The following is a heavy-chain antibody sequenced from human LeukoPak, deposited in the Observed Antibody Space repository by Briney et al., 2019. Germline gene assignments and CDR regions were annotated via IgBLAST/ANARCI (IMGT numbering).Heavy chain of an antibody. Sequence: SETLSLTCTVSSDSISSGSYYWSWIRQPVGKELEWIGRIHTSGSTDYNPSLRSRVTISLDTSKNHFSLQLSSVTAADTAVYCCARGVSQVRGMWFDPWGQGTLVTVSP. V-gene: IGHV4-61*02. CDR2: IHTSGST. CDR1: SDSISSGSYY. CDR3: ARGVSQVRGMWFDP. D-gene: IGHD3-10*01. J-gene: IGHJ5*02.